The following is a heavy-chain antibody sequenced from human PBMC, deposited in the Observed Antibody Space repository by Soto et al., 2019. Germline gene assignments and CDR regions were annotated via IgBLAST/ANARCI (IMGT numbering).Heavy chain of an antibody. CDR3: ERLAGYCSTNGCHGDYAMDV. CDR2: IYYSGNK. J-gene: IGHJ6*02. CDR1: GCSISGSSYY. V-gene: IGHV4-39*01. D-gene: IGHD2-2*01. Sequence: PSETRCLTCTVAGCSISGSSYYGDWIRQSPGKGLEWIGSIYYSGNKYYSPSLKSRVTMSVDTSKNQFSLKLSFVTAADTAVYYCERLAGYCSTNGCHGDYAMDVWGQGTTVT.